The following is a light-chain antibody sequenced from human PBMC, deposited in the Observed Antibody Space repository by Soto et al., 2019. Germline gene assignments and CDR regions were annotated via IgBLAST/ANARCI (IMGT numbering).Light chain of an antibody. CDR3: NSYTSSGMRD. J-gene: IGLJ1*01. CDR1: SSDVGGYKY. Sequence: QSALTQPASVSGSPGQSTTISCTGTSSDVGGYKYVSWFQQYPGKAPRLIIYEVNNRPSGVSHRFSGSKSGNTASLTISGLQAEDEAEYYCNSYTSSGMRDFGTGTKLTVL. CDR2: EVN. V-gene: IGLV2-14*01.